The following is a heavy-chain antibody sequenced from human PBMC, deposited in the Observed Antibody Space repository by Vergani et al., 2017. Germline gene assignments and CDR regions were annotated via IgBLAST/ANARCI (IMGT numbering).Heavy chain of an antibody. CDR2: IHTSGST. CDR1: GGSINSHNYY. CDR3: ASGSCLDGSWYKPLLDY. V-gene: IGHV4-61*02. J-gene: IGHJ4*02. D-gene: IGHD2-15*01. Sequence: QVQLQESGPGLVKPSQTLSLTCTVSGGSINSHNYYWSWIRQPAGKGLEWIGRIHTSGSTNYNPSLKSRVTMSEDTSKNQFSLNLTSVTAADTAVYFCASGSCLDGSWYKPLLDYWGQGILVTVSS.